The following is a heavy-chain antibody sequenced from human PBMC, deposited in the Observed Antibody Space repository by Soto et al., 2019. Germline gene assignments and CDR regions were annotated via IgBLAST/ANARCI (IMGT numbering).Heavy chain of an antibody. V-gene: IGHV3-21*01. Sequence: GGSLRLSCVFSGFTFSTYTMNWVRQAPGKGLEWVSSINGRSNYVYYADSVKGRFTISRDNAKNSLYLQMNRLRAEDTAIYYCASEDGVVGSSSAFDHWGLGTLVTVS. CDR3: ASEDGVVGSSSAFDH. CDR2: INGRSNYV. D-gene: IGHD1-26*01. J-gene: IGHJ4*02. CDR1: GFTFSTYT.